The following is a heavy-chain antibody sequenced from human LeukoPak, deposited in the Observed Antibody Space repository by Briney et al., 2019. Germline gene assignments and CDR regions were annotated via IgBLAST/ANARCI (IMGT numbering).Heavy chain of an antibody. CDR1: GGTFSSYA. D-gene: IGHD2-8*01. CDR3: ARAPMVYAIDYYYMDV. J-gene: IGHJ6*03. CDR2: IIPIFGTA. V-gene: IGHV1-69*13. Sequence: GASVKVSCKASGGTFSSYAISWVRQAPGQGLEWMGGIIPIFGTANYAQKFQGRVTITADESTSTAYMELSSVRSEDTAVYYCARAPMVYAIDYYYMDVWGKGTTVTVSS.